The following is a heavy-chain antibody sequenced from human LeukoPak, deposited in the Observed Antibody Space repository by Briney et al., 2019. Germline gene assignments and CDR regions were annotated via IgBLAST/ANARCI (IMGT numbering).Heavy chain of an antibody. Sequence: GGSLRLSCAASGFTFSSYAMSWVRQAPGKGPEWVSVINGGDDTYYADSVKGRFTISRDNSKNTLYLQMTSLGVGDTAVYYCAKEGSSGWYDYYGLEVWGQGTTVTVSS. CDR3: AKEGSSGWYDYYGLEV. D-gene: IGHD6-19*01. J-gene: IGHJ6*02. V-gene: IGHV3-23*01. CDR1: GFTFSSYA. CDR2: INGGDDT.